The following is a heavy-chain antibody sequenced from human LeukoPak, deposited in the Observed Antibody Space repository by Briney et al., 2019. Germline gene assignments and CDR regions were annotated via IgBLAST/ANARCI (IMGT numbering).Heavy chain of an antibody. CDR1: GGSISGSRYY. Sequence: SETLSLTCTVSGGSISGSRYYWGWIRQPPGKGLEWIGSIYYSGATYYNPSLKSRVTISVDSSKNQFSLKLSSVTAADTAVYYCARPLNKWLSVLRGPVRDGQLWYNFDYWGQGTLVTVSS. V-gene: IGHV4-39*01. CDR2: IYYSGAT. J-gene: IGHJ4*02. CDR3: ARPLNKWLSVLRGPVRDGQLWYNFDY. D-gene: IGHD5-18*01.